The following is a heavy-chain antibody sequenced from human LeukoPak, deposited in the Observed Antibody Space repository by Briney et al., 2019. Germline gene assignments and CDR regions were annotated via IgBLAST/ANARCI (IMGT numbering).Heavy chain of an antibody. V-gene: IGHV1-8*01. J-gene: IGHJ5*02. CDR1: GYTFTSYD. Sequence: ASVKVSCKASGYTFTSYDINWVRQATGQGLEWMGWMNPNSGNTGYAQKFQGRVTMTEDTSTDTAYMELSSLRSEDTAVYYCATGHYSYGDWVYNWFDPWGQGTLVTVSS. D-gene: IGHD5-18*01. CDR3: ATGHYSYGDWVYNWFDP. CDR2: MNPNSGNT.